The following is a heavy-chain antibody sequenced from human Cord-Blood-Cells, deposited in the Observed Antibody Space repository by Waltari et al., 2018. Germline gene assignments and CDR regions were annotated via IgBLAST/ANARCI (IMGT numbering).Heavy chain of an antibody. CDR1: GWSFSAYS. Sequence: QVQLQQWGAGLLKPSDTPSLPRAVHGWSFSAYSWSWIRQPPGKGLEWIGEINHSGSTNYNPSLKSRVTISVDTSKNQFSLKLSSVTAADTAVYYCARRNYYDSSGSFDPWGQGTLVTVSS. CDR3: ARRNYYDSSGSFDP. V-gene: IGHV4-34*01. CDR2: INHSGST. D-gene: IGHD3-22*01. J-gene: IGHJ5*02.